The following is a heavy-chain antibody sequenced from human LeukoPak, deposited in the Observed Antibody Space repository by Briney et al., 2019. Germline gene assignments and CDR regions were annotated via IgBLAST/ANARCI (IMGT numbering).Heavy chain of an antibody. V-gene: IGHV1-69*13. D-gene: IGHD3-22*01. CDR2: IIPIFGTA. Sequence: SVKVSCKASGGTFSSYAISWVRQAPGQGLEWMGGIIPIFGTANYAQKFQGRVTITADESTSTAYMELNSLRSEDMAVYYCARGGYYDSSGVFDYWGQGTLVTVSS. CDR3: ARGGYYDSSGVFDY. J-gene: IGHJ4*02. CDR1: GGTFSSYA.